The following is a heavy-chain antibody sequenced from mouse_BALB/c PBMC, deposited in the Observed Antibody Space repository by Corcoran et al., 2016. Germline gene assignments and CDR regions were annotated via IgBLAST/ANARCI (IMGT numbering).Heavy chain of an antibody. CDR2: IFPGSDNT. CDR3: ARFYGSSYFKYFDV. D-gene: IGHD1-1*01. CDR1: GYSFTSYY. V-gene: IGHV1-66*01. Sequence: QVLLQQSGPELVKPGSSVKISCKASGYSFTSYYIHWVKQRPGQGLEWIGWIFPGSDNTKYNEKFKGKATLTADTSSSTAYMQLSSLTSEDSADYFCARFYGSSYFKYFDVWGAGTTVTVSS. J-gene: IGHJ1*01.